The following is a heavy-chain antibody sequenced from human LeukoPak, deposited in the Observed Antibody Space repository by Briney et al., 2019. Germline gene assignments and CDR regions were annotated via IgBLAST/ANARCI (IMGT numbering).Heavy chain of an antibody. V-gene: IGHV1-2*02. D-gene: IGHD3-9*01. J-gene: IGHJ4*02. CDR2: INPNSGGT. CDR1: GYTFTGYY. CDR3: ARALDILTGYWDFDY. Sequence: ASVKVSCKASGYTFTGYYMHRVRQAPGQGLEWMGWINPNSGGTNYAQKFQGRVTMTRDTSISTAYMELSRLRSDDTAVYYCARALDILTGYWDFDYWGQGTLVTVSS.